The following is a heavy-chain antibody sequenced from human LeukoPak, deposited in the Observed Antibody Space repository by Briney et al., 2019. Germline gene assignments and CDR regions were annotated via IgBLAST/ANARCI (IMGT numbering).Heavy chain of an antibody. V-gene: IGHV3-21*01. CDR2: ITSSSSNK. J-gene: IGHJ3*02. CDR1: GFPFSRYS. D-gene: IGHD6-19*01. CDR3: ARDLLSMSVAGTPGFDI. Sequence: PGGSLRLSCAASGFPFSRYSMNWVRQAPGEGPEWVSSITSSSSNKDYVDSVKGRFTISRDNAKNSLYLQMNSLRAEDTAVYYCARDLLSMSVAGTPGFDIWGQGTMVTVSS.